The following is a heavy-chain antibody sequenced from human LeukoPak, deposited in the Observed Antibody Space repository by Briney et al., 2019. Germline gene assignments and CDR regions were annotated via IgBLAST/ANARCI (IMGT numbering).Heavy chain of an antibody. D-gene: IGHD3-22*01. CDR2: INPNSGGT. CDR1: GYTFTGYY. Sequence: ASVKVSCKASGYTFTGYYMHWVRQAPGQGLEWMGWINPNSGGTNYAQKFQGWVTMTRDASISTAYMEPSRLRSDDTAVYYCARDLWDSSGYYDYWGQGTLVTVSS. V-gene: IGHV1-2*04. J-gene: IGHJ4*02. CDR3: ARDLWDSSGYYDY.